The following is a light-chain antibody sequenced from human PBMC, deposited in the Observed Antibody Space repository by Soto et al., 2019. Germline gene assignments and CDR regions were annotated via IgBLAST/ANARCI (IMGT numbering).Light chain of an antibody. Sequence: DIVLTQSPATLSVTPGERATLSCRASQSVNSYLAWYQQKPGQAPRLLIYDASNRATGIPDRFSGGGSGTDFTLTISRLEPEDFAVYYCQQYGSSGTFGQGTKVDIK. J-gene: IGKJ1*01. CDR2: DAS. CDR3: QQYGSSGT. CDR1: QSVNSY. V-gene: IGKV3-20*01.